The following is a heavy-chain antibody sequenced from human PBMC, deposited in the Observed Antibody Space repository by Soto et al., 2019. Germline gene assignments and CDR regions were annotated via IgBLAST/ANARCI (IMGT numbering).Heavy chain of an antibody. J-gene: IGHJ3*02. CDR2: IYTSGST. V-gene: IGHV4-4*07. D-gene: IGHD6-19*01. Sequence: PSETLSLTCTVSVGSISSYYWSCIRHPAGKGLEWIGRIYTSGSTNYNPSLKSRVTMSVDTSKNQFSLKLSSVTAADTAVYYCASSQGSGWSNDAFDIWGQGTMVIVS. CDR3: ASSQGSGWSNDAFDI. CDR1: VGSISSYY.